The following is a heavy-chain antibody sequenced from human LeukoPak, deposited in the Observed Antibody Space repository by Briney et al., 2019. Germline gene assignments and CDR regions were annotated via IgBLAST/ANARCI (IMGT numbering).Heavy chain of an antibody. V-gene: IGHV4-59*01. CDR1: GGSISSYY. CDR2: IYYSGTT. D-gene: IGHD3-22*01. CDR3: ARAQNYYDSSGYLFDY. Sequence: SETLSLTCTVSGGSISSYYWSWILQPPGKGLDWIGYIYYSGTTNYNPSLKSRVTISLDTSEKQLSLKLSSVTAADTAVYYCARAQNYYDSSGYLFDYWGQGTLVTVSS. J-gene: IGHJ4*02.